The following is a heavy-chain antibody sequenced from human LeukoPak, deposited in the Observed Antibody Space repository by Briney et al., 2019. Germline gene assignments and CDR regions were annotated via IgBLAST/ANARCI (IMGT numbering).Heavy chain of an antibody. J-gene: IGHJ6*02. CDR2: ISYDGNNI. V-gene: IGHV3-30-3*01. CDR1: GFTFSSYS. Sequence: GGSLRLSCAASGFTFSSYSMHWVRQAPGKGLEWVAVISYDGNNIYDADSVKGRFTISRDNSKNTLYLQMNSLRTEDTAVYYCARPTDGYSYGPYYYYYGMDVWGQGTTVTVSS. CDR3: ARPTDGYSYGPYYYYYGMDV. D-gene: IGHD5-18*01.